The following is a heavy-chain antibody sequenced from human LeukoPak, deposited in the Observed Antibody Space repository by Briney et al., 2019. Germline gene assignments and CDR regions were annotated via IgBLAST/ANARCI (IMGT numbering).Heavy chain of an antibody. J-gene: IGHJ4*02. D-gene: IGHD3-22*01. V-gene: IGHV1-2*02. Sequence: GASVKVSCKASGYTFTGYYMHWVRQAPGQGLEWMGWINPNSGGTNYAQKFQGRVTMTRDTSISTAYMELSRLRSDDTAVYYCARVGGYYYDSSGYPDYWGQGTLVTVSS. CDR1: GYTFTGYY. CDR3: ARVGGYYYDSSGYPDY. CDR2: INPNSGGT.